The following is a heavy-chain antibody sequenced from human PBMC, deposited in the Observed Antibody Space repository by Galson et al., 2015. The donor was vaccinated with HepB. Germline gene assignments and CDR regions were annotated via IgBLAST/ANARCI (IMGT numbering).Heavy chain of an antibody. J-gene: IGHJ4*02. Sequence: SVKVSCKASGYTFTNCAINWVRQAAGPGLEWMGWMNPKSGNTGSAQKFQGRVTMTRDTSISTAYMELSNLRFEDTAVYYCARVYANADYWGPVTLVTVSS. CDR3: ARVYANADY. D-gene: IGHD4/OR15-4a*01. CDR2: MNPKSGNT. CDR1: GYTFTNCA. V-gene: IGHV1-8*01.